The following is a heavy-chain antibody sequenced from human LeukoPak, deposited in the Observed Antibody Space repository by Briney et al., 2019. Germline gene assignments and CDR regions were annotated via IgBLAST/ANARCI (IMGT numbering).Heavy chain of an antibody. V-gene: IGHV3-30*04. Sequence: GGSLRLSCAASGFTFSSYAMHWVRQAPGKGLEWVAVISYDGSNKYYADSVKGRFTISRDNSKNTLYLQMNSLRAEDTAVYYCAKDFEDGDYWGQGTLVTVSS. J-gene: IGHJ4*02. CDR2: ISYDGSNK. D-gene: IGHD3-9*01. CDR3: AKDFEDGDY. CDR1: GFTFSSYA.